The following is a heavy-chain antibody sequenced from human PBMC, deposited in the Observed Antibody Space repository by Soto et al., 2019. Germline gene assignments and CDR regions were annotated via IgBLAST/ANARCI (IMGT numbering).Heavy chain of an antibody. CDR3: AREYNYCSSTSCFYYYYYYGMDV. CDR1: GFTFSSYG. D-gene: IGHD2-2*01. CDR2: IWYDGSNK. J-gene: IGHJ6*02. Sequence: GGSLRLSCAAPGFTFSSYGMHWVRQAPGKGLEWVAVIWYDGSNKYYADSVKGRFTISRDNSKNTLYLQMNSLRAEDTAVYYCAREYNYCSSTSCFYYYYYYGMDVWGQGTTVTVSS. V-gene: IGHV3-33*01.